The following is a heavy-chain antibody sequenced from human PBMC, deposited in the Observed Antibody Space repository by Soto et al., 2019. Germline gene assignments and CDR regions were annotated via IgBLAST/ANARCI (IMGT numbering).Heavy chain of an antibody. J-gene: IGHJ5*02. CDR1: GFTFSSYS. V-gene: IGHV3-21*01. CDR2: ISTSSSNV. D-gene: IGHD2-2*01. Sequence: PGGSLRLSCATSGFTFSSYSMNWVRQAPGKDLEWISSISTSSSNVYYADSVKGRFTISRDNAKSSLYLQMNGLRAEDTAVYYCARDSRRVGTHAMGSVGFDPWGEGTWSPSP. CDR3: ARDSRRVGTHAMGSVGFDP.